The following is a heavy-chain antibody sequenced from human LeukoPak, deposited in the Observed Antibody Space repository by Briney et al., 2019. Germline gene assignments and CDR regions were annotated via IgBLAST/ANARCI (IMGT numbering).Heavy chain of an antibody. CDR1: GFSLSGYW. Sequence: GGSLRLSCVASGFSLSGYWMYWVRQAPGKGLMYISRNNGDGSTTNYADAVKGRFTMSRDNVKNTLYLQMNSLRVEDTAVYYCARDPRNVGLAPWGQGTLVTVSS. D-gene: IGHD2-15*01. V-gene: IGHV3-74*01. J-gene: IGHJ5*02. CDR2: NNGDGSTT. CDR3: ARDPRNVGLAP.